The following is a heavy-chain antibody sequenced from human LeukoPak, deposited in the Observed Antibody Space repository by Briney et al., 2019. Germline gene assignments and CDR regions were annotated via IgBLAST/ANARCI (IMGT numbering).Heavy chain of an antibody. D-gene: IGHD1-14*01. Sequence: GGSLRLSCVASGFTFNIYAMNWVRQAPGKGREWVSSLSADGASRFYAVSVKGRFTISRDTSKNTLYLQMNSLRVEDTAVYYCARIVTTCSDYWGQGTLVTVS. J-gene: IGHJ4*02. CDR3: ARIVTTCSDY. CDR1: GFTFNIYA. CDR2: LSADGASR. V-gene: IGHV3-23*01.